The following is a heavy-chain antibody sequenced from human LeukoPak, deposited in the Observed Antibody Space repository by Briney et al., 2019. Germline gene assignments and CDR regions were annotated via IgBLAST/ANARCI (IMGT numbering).Heavy chain of an antibody. J-gene: IGHJ4*02. CDR2: IYSSGST. D-gene: IGHD3-10*01. V-gene: IGHV4-59*08. CDR1: GGSISNYY. Sequence: PSETLSLTCTVSGGSISNYYWSWIRQPPGKGLEWIGYIYSSGSTNYSPSLKSRVTISGDTSKNQFSLRLSSVTAADTAVYYCSRYGSGRYFDYWGQGTLVTVSS. CDR3: SRYGSGRYFDY.